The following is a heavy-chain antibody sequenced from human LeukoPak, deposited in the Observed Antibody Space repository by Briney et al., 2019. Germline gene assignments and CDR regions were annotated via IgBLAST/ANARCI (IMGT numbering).Heavy chain of an antibody. V-gene: IGHV1-2*04. CDR2: INPNSGGT. CDR1: GYTFTGYY. J-gene: IGHJ4*02. Sequence: ASLKVSCKASGYTFTGYYMHWVRQAPGQGLEWMGWINPNSGGTNYAQKFQGWVTMTRDTSISTAYMELSRLRSDDTAVYYCATAIAAAGNFDYWGQGTLVTVSS. CDR3: ATAIAAAGNFDY. D-gene: IGHD6-13*01.